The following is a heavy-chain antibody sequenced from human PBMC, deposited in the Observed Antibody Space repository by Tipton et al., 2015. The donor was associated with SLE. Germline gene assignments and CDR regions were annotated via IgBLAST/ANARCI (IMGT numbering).Heavy chain of an antibody. CDR2: IRYDGSNK. CDR1: GFTFSSYG. V-gene: IGHV3-30*02. D-gene: IGHD1-26*01. Sequence: SLRLSCAASGFTFSSYGMHWVRQAPGKGLEGVAFIRYDGSNKYYADSVKGRFTISRDNSKNTLYLQMNSLRAEDTAVYYCAKNGGSAYYFDYWGQGTLVTVSS. J-gene: IGHJ4*02. CDR3: AKNGGSAYYFDY.